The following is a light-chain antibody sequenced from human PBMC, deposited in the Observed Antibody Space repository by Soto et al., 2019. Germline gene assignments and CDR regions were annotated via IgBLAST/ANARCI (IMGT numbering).Light chain of an antibody. Sequence: QSVLTQPASVSGAPGQSITISCPGTSSDVGGYNYVSWDKQHPGKAPKLMIYEVTNRPSGVSNRFSGSKSGNTASLTISGLQAEDEADYYCSSYTSSSTLYVFGTGTKVTVL. CDR1: SSDVGGYNY. CDR2: EVT. J-gene: IGLJ1*01. V-gene: IGLV2-14*01. CDR3: SSYTSSSTLYV.